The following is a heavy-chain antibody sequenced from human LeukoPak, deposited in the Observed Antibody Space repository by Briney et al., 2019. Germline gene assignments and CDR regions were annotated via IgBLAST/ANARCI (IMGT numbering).Heavy chain of an antibody. V-gene: IGHV4-39*01. Sequence: PSETLSLTCTVSGGSISSSSYYWGWIRQPPGKGLEWIGSIYYSGSTYYNPSLKSRVTISVDTSKNQFSLKLSSVTAADTAVYYCARRAAKRGTAFDYWGQGTLVTVSS. CDR3: ARRAAKRGTAFDY. CDR1: GGSISSSSYY. CDR2: IYYSGST. D-gene: IGHD7-27*01. J-gene: IGHJ4*02.